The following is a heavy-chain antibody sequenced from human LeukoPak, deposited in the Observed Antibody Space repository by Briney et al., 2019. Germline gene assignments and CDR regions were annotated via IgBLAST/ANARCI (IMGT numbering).Heavy chain of an antibody. V-gene: IGHV1-18*01. J-gene: IGHJ4*02. D-gene: IGHD3-22*01. CDR3: ARDLSNYYYDLIDY. CDR2: ISAYNGNT. Sequence: ASVKVSCKASGYTFTNYGISWVRQAPGQGLEWMGWISAYNGNTNYAQKLQGRVTMTTDTSTSTAYMELRSLRSDDTAVYYCARDLSNYYYDLIDYWGQGTLVTVSS. CDR1: GYTFTNYG.